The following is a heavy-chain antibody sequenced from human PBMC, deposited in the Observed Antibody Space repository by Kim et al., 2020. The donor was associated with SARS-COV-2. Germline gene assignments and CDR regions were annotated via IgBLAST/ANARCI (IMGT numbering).Heavy chain of an antibody. CDR1: GFTLRGYS. V-gene: IGHV3-21*01. D-gene: IGHD3-3*01. J-gene: IGHJ3*02. CDR3: ARDRDDRDAFDM. Sequence: GGSLRLSCEASGFTLRGYSMNWVRQAPGKGREWVSSISSSSMSIYYADPVKGRFTISRDNAKNSLFLQMNSLRAEDTAVYYCARDRDDRDAFDMWGQGTTLTVSS. CDR2: ISSSSMSI.